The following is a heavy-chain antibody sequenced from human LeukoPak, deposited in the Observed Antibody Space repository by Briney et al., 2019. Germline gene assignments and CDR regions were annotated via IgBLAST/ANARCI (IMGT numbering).Heavy chain of an antibody. CDR2: IYSGGST. CDR1: GFTVSSNY. CDR3: AREPYSGSYYGGGDY. Sequence: GGSLRLSCAASGFTVSSNYMSWVRQAPGKGLEWVSVIYSGGSTYYADSVKGRFTISRDNSKNTLYLQMNSLRAEDTAVYYCAREPYSGSYYGGGDYWGQGTPVTVSS. D-gene: IGHD1-26*01. V-gene: IGHV3-66*01. J-gene: IGHJ4*02.